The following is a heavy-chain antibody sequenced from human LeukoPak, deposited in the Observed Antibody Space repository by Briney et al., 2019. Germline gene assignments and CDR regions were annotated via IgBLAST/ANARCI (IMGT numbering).Heavy chain of an antibody. J-gene: IGHJ4*02. V-gene: IGHV3-7*01. CDR1: GFTFSNYW. Sequence: GGSLRLSCVASGFTFSNYWMSWVRQAPGKGLEWVANIKPDGSGEFYVDSVKGRFTISRDNAKNSVYLQMNSLRVEETAMYYCARPQGELLLTPDRDPVGPFDYWGQGTLVTVSS. CDR2: IKPDGSGE. CDR3: ARPQGELLLTPDRDPVGPFDY. D-gene: IGHD1-26*01.